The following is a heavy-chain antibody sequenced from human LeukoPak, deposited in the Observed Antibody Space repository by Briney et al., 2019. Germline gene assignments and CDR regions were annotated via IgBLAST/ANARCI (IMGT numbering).Heavy chain of an antibody. Sequence: PGGSLRLSCVASGNYWMHWVRQAPGKGLVWVSQINSDGSWTSYADSVKGRFTISKDNAKNTVYLQMNSLRAEDTAVYYCVSFYETYWGRGTLVTVSS. CDR1: GNYW. CDR3: VSFYETY. J-gene: IGHJ4*02. V-gene: IGHV3-74*01. D-gene: IGHD2/OR15-2a*01. CDR2: INSDGSWT.